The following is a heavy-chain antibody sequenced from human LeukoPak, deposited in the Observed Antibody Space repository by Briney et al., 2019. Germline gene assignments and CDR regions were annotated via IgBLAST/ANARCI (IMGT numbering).Heavy chain of an antibody. CDR3: ARDAFRQQLVGFDY. CDR1: GFTFSSYE. Sequence: GGSLRLSCAASGFTFSSYEMNWVRQAPGKGLEWVSYISSSGSTIYYADSVKGRFTISRDNAKNSLYLQMNSLRAEDTAVYYCARDAFRQQLVGFDYWGQGTLVTVSS. J-gene: IGHJ4*02. V-gene: IGHV3-48*03. CDR2: ISSSGSTI. D-gene: IGHD6-6*01.